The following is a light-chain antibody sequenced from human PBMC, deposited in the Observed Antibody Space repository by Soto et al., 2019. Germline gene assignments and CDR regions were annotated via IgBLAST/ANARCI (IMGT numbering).Light chain of an antibody. Sequence: IQVTQSPSSLSACVGDRVTITCQASQDIRDFLNWHQQKPGKAPKLLIYDASTLGTGVPSRFRGSGSGTNFTFTISSLQPEDFATYYCQVCDNLFVTFGGGTKVDIK. J-gene: IGKJ4*01. CDR3: QVCDNLFVT. V-gene: IGKV1-33*01. CDR2: DAS. CDR1: QDIRDF.